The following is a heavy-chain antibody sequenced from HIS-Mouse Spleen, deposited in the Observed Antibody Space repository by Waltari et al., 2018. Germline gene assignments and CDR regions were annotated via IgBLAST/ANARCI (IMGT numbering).Heavy chain of an antibody. CDR1: GGSISSGGYY. V-gene: IGHV4-31*03. CDR3: ARAGSSSSINFQH. D-gene: IGHD6-6*01. Sequence: QVQLQESGPGLVKASQTLSLTCTVSGGSISSGGYYWSWIRQHPGKGLEGIWYIYYSGRTYYNPALKSRVTISVDTSKNQFSLKLSSVTAADTAVYYCARAGSSSSINFQHWGQGTLVTVSS. J-gene: IGHJ1*01. CDR2: IYYSGRT.